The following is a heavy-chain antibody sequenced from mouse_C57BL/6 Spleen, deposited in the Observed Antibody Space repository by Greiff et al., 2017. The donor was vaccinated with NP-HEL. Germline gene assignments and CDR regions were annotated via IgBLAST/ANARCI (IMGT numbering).Heavy chain of an antibody. Sequence: EVQLQQSGPELVKPGASVKISCKASGYSFTDYNMNWVKQSNGKSLEWIGVINPNYGTTSYNQKFKGKATLTVDQSSSTAYMQLNSLTSEDSAVYYCAKGDYYGSSALGYFDVWGTGTTVTVSS. J-gene: IGHJ1*03. V-gene: IGHV1-39*01. CDR2: INPNYGTT. CDR3: AKGDYYGSSALGYFDV. CDR1: GYSFTDYN. D-gene: IGHD1-1*01.